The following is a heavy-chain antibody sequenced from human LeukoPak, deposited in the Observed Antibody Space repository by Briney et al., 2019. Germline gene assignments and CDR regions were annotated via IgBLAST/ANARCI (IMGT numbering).Heavy chain of an antibody. J-gene: IGHJ4*02. Sequence: GESLKISCKDSGYSFTSYWIGWVRQMPGKGLEWMGIIYPGDSDTRYSPSFQGQVTISADKSISTAYLQWSSLKASDTAMYYCARLSGYCSSTSCYHDYWGQGTLVTVSS. CDR3: ARLSGYCSSTSCYHDY. V-gene: IGHV5-51*01. D-gene: IGHD2-2*01. CDR1: GYSFTSYW. CDR2: IYPGDSDT.